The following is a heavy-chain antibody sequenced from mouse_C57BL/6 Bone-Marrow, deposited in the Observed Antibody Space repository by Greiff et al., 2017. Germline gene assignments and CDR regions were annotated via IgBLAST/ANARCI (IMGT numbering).Heavy chain of an antibody. CDR1: GYTFTTYP. CDR3: ATPYYYGSRDCYFDV. J-gene: IGHJ1*03. D-gene: IGHD1-1*01. Sequence: QVQLQQSGAELVKPGASVKMSCKASGYTFTTYPIEWMKQNHGKSLEWIGNFHPYNDDTKYNEKFKGKATLTVEKSSSTVYLELSRLTSDDSAVYYCATPYYYGSRDCYFDVWGTGTTVTVSS. V-gene: IGHV1-47*01. CDR2: FHPYNDDT.